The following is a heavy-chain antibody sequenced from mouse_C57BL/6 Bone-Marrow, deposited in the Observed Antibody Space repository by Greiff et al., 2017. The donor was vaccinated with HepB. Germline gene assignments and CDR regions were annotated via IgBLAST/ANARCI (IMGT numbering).Heavy chain of an antibody. CDR3: ARRGDGYRFAY. V-gene: IGHV1-19*01. CDR1: GYTFTDHY. J-gene: IGHJ3*01. Sequence: EVKLMESGPVLVKPGASVKMSCKASGYTFTDHYMNWVKQSHGKSLEWIGVINPYNGGTSYKQKFKGKATLTVDKSSSTAYMELNSLTSEDSAVYYCARRGDGYRFAYWGQGTLVTVSA. D-gene: IGHD2-3*01. CDR2: INPYNGGT.